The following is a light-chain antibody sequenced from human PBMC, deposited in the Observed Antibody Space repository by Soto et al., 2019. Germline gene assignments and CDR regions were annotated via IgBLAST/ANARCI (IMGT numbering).Light chain of an antibody. CDR2: DAS. CDR3: QQYDNLLPR. V-gene: IGKV1-33*01. J-gene: IGKJ4*02. Sequence: DIQMIQSPSSLSASVGDRVTITCQASQDISNYLNWYQQKPGKAPKLLIYDASNLETGVPSRFSGSGSGTDFTFTISSLQPEDIATYYCQQYDNLLPRFGGGTKVEIK. CDR1: QDISNY.